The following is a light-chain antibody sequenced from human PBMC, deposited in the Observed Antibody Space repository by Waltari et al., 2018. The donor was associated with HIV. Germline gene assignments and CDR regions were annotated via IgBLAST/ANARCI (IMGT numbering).Light chain of an antibody. Sequence: DIVLTQSPDSLPVSLGARATIKCKASRSVLYESNKQNYLGWYQKRPGQSPRLLIDWASIRPSGVPERFSGSGSGTDFVLTIDNLRAEDLAVYFCQQYYTDSMSFGQGTRLE. CDR2: WAS. J-gene: IGKJ5*01. V-gene: IGKV4-1*01. CDR3: QQYYTDSMS. CDR1: RSVLYESNKQNY.